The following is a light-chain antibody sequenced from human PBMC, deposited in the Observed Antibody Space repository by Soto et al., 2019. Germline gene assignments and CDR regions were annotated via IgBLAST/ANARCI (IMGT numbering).Light chain of an antibody. CDR2: AAS. CDR3: QQSYSTPRT. Sequence: DIQMTQSPSSLSASEGDRVTITCQPSQSITSYLNWYQQKPGKAPKLLIYAASSLQSGVPSRFSGSGSGTDFTLTINSLQPEDFATYYCQQSYSTPRTFGQGTKVDIK. V-gene: IGKV1-39*01. J-gene: IGKJ1*01. CDR1: QSITSY.